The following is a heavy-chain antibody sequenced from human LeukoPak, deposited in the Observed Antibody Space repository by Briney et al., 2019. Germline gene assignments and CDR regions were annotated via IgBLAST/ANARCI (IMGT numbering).Heavy chain of an antibody. Sequence: SETLSLTCTVSGGSISSYYWSWIRQPPGKGLEWIGYIYYSGSTNYNPSLKSRVTISVDTSKNQFSLKLSSVTAADTAVYYCARDLGVAAPYYYYYGMDVWGQGATVTVSS. V-gene: IGHV4-59*01. CDR1: GGSISSYY. CDR3: ARDLGVAAPYYYYYGMDV. J-gene: IGHJ6*02. D-gene: IGHD6-6*01. CDR2: IYYSGST.